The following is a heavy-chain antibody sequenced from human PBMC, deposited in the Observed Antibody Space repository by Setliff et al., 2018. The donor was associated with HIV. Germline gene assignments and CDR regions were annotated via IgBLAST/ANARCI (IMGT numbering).Heavy chain of an antibody. D-gene: IGHD3-9*01. V-gene: IGHV4-39*01. Sequence: SETLSLTCTVSGGSISSSSYYWGWIRQPPGKGLEWIGSIYYSGSTYYNPSLKSRVTISVDTSKNQSSLKLSSVTAADTAVYYCARHATYYDILTGYYYYYYMDVWGKGTTVTVSS. CDR3: ARHATYYDILTGYYYYYYMDV. CDR2: IYYSGST. J-gene: IGHJ6*03. CDR1: GGSISSSSYY.